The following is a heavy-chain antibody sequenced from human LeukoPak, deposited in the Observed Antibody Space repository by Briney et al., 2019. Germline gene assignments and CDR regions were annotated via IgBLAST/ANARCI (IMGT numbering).Heavy chain of an antibody. CDR3: GRGTGELDY. D-gene: IGHD7-27*01. CDR1: GFTFSDYY. J-gene: IGHJ4*02. Sequence: GGSLRLSCAASGFTFSDYYMSWIRQAPGKGLEWVSYISSSGSNIYYADSVKGRFTISRDNAKNLLYLQLNSLRVEDTGVYYCGRGTGELDYWGQGTLVTVAS. V-gene: IGHV3-11*01. CDR2: ISSSGSNI.